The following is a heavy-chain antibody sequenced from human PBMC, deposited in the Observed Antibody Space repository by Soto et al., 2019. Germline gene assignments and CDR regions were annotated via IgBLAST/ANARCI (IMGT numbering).Heavy chain of an antibody. J-gene: IGHJ4*02. CDR1: GFSLTTTGVG. CDR3: AHILSWSGYYPYYFDS. D-gene: IGHD3-3*01. CDR2: IYWDDDK. V-gene: IGHV2-5*02. Sequence: KESGPTLVQPTQTLTLTCTFSGFSLTTTGVGVGWIRQPPGKALEWLAFIYWDDDKRYNPSLKSSLTITKDPSKNQVVLTMTNVDLVDTGTYFCAHILSWSGYYPYYFDSWGQGTQVTVSS.